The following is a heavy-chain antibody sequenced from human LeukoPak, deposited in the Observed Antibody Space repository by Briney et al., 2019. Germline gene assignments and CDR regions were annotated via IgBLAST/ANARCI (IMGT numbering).Heavy chain of an antibody. J-gene: IGHJ4*02. D-gene: IGHD6-19*01. CDR3: ARGLVLQWLPEYYFDY. CDR2: IIPIFGTA. CDR1: GGTFSSYA. V-gene: IGHV1-69*05. Sequence: SVKVSCKASGGTFSSYAISWVRQAPGQGLEWVGGIIPIFGTANYAQKFQGRVTITTDESTSTAYMELSSLRSEDTAVYYCARGLVLQWLPEYYFDYWGQGTLVTVSS.